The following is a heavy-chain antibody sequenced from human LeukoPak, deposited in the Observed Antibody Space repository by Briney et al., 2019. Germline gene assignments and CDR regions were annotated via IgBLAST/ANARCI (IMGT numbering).Heavy chain of an antibody. D-gene: IGHD2-15*01. J-gene: IGHJ3*02. CDR1: GFTFSSYG. V-gene: IGHV3-33*01. CDR3: ARGVAAIYDAFDI. CDR2: IWYDGSNK. Sequence: PGGSLRLSCAASGFTFSSYGMHWVRQAPGKGLGWVAVIWYDGSNKYYADSVKGRFTISRDNSKNTLYPQMNSLRAEDTAVYYCARGVAAIYDAFDIWGQGTMVTVSS.